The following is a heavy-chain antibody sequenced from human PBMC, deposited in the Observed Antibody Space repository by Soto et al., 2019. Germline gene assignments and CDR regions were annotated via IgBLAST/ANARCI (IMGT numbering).Heavy chain of an antibody. D-gene: IGHD3-9*01. V-gene: IGHV1-2*04. CDR2: INPNSGGT. CDR1: GYTFTGYY. Sequence: GASVKVSCKASGYTFTGYYMHWVRQAPGQGLEWMGWINPNSGGTNYAQKFQGWVTMTRDTSISTAYMELSRLRSDDTAVYYCARGTKTYYDILTGSPRSYYYYGMDVWGQGTTVTVSS. CDR3: ARGTKTYYDILTGSPRSYYYYGMDV. J-gene: IGHJ6*02.